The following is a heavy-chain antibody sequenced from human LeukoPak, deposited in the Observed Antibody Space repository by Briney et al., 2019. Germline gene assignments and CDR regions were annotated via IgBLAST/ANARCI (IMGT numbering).Heavy chain of an antibody. CDR1: GGSFGNYY. D-gene: IGHD2/OR15-2a*01. J-gene: IGHJ3*02. V-gene: IGHV4-59*01. CDR3: ARDFSAAFDI. CDR2: IYDSGTT. Sequence: SETLSLTCTVSGGSFGNYYWSWIRQPPGKGLEWIGYIYDSGTTNYNPSLKSRVTISVDTSKNQYSLTLNSVTAADTAVYYCARDFSAAFDIWAKGQWSPSL.